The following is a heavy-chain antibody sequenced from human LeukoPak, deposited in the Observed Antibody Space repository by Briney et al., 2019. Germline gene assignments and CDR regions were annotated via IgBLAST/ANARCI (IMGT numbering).Heavy chain of an antibody. CDR1: GGSISSNSYY. V-gene: IGHV4-39*01. CDR3: ARLDRPIAAAGLYWFDP. J-gene: IGHJ5*02. Sequence: SETLSLTCAVSGGSISSNSYYWGWIRQPPGKGLEWIGSIYYSGSTYYNPSLKSRVTISVDTSKNQFSLKLSSVTAADTAVYYCARLDRPIAAAGLYWFDPWGQGTLVTVSS. CDR2: IYYSGST. D-gene: IGHD6-13*01.